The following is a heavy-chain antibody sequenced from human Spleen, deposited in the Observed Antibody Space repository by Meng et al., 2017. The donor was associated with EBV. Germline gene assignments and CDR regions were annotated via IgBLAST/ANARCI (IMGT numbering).Heavy chain of an antibody. V-gene: IGHV4-30-4*01. Sequence: QGQLQESGPGLVKPSQTLSLTCAVSGVSISSGAYYWSWIRQPPGKGLEWIGYIYYSGSTYYNPSLKSRVTISIDTSKIQLSLKLSSVTVADTALYYCAGGSGKGRTFQHWGQGTLVTVSS. CDR2: IYYSGST. CDR1: GVSISSGAYY. CDR3: AGGSGKGRTFQH. D-gene: IGHD3-3*01. J-gene: IGHJ1*01.